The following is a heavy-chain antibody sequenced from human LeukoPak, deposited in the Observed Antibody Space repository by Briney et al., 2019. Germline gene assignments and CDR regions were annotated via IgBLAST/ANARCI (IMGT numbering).Heavy chain of an antibody. CDR1: GFTVSSNY. Sequence: GGSLRLSCAASGFTVSSNYMSWIRQVPGKGLEWVGRIKSKSAGGTTDYPALVKGRFIISRDDSKNMLYLQMNSLKIEDTAVYYCTTDLGDYGDYIRAWGQGTLVTVSS. V-gene: IGHV3-15*01. CDR2: IKSKSAGGTT. D-gene: IGHD4-17*01. CDR3: TTDLGDYGDYIRA. J-gene: IGHJ4*02.